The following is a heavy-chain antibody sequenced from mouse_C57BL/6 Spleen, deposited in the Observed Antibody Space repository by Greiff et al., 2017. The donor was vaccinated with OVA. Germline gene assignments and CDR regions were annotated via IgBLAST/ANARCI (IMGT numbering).Heavy chain of an antibody. CDR2: IDPSDSYT. CDR3: ARRCGSSYGYAMDY. J-gene: IGHJ4*01. CDR1: GYTFTSYW. Sequence: QVQLKEPGAELVMPGASVKLSCKASGYTFTSYWMHWVKQRPGQGLEWIGEIDPSDSYTNYNQKFKGKSTLTVDKSSSTAYMQLSSLTSEDSAVYYCARRCGSSYGYAMDYWGQGTSVTVSS. D-gene: IGHD1-1*01. V-gene: IGHV1-69*01.